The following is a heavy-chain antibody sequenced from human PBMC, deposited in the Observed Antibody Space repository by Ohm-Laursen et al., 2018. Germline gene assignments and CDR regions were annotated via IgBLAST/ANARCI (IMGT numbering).Heavy chain of an antibody. CDR3: AKDREDPPTPANDY. J-gene: IGHJ4*02. V-gene: IGHV3-53*01. CDR2: IYSGGTT. D-gene: IGHD4-17*01. Sequence: SLRLSCAASGFIVSSNYMSWVRQAPGKGLEWVSVIYSGGTTYYADSVKGRFTISRDNSKNTLYLQMNGLRPEDTALYYCAKDREDPPTPANDYWGQGTLVTVSS. CDR1: GFIVSSNY.